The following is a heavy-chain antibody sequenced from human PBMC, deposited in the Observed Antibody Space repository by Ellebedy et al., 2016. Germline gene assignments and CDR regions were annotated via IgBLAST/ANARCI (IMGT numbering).Heavy chain of an antibody. Sequence: LSLTCAASGFTVSTTYMKRVRQAPGKGLEWVSAIFSDGNTYYAYSVKGRFTISRDNSKNTLYLQMNSLRAEDTAVYYCARGVGSGWFDPWGQGTLVTVSS. CDR1: GFTVSTTY. CDR2: IFSDGNT. CDR3: ARGVGSGWFDP. J-gene: IGHJ5*02. V-gene: IGHV3-53*01. D-gene: IGHD2-15*01.